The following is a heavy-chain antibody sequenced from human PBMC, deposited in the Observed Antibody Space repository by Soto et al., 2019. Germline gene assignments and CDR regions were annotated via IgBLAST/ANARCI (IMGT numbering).Heavy chain of an antibody. Sequence: QVQLQESGPGLVKPSETMSLTCTVSGVSLSNSYCSWARQPPGKGLEWIGHIWSSGSTNYNPSLRSRVTLSVDTSKNQVSLQLSSVTATDTAVYYCAKGGGSYTTGWDNDYWGQGTLVTVSS. CDR3: AKGGGSYTTGWDNDY. CDR2: IWSSGST. V-gene: IGHV4-4*08. CDR1: GVSLSNSY. J-gene: IGHJ4*02. D-gene: IGHD6-19*01.